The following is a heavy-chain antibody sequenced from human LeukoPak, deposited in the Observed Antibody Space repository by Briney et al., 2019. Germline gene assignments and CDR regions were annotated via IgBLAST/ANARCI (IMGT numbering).Heavy chain of an antibody. CDR2: IHTSGST. J-gene: IGHJ4*02. CDR1: GGSISSGNYY. D-gene: IGHD3-10*01. V-gene: IGHV4-61*02. Sequence: SETLSLTCTVSGGSISSGNYYWSWIRQPAGKGLEWIGRIHTSGSTNFHPSLKSRVTISVDTSKNQFSLKLSSVTAADTAVYYCARGFYYASGSYNFDYWGQGTLVTVSS. CDR3: ARGFYYASGSYNFDY.